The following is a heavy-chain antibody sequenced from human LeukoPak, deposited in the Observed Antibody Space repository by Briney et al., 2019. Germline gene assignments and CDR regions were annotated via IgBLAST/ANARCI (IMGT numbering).Heavy chain of an antibody. D-gene: IGHD2-8*01. Sequence: GGSLRLSCAASGFTFSSYAMHWVRQAPGRGLEWVAVISYDGSNKYYADSVKGRFTISRDNSKNTLYLQMNSLRAEDTAVYYCARGVLRAALRSWGQGTLVTVS. CDR1: GFTFSSYA. CDR3: ARGVLRAALRS. V-gene: IGHV3-30-3*01. CDR2: ISYDGSNK. J-gene: IGHJ4*02.